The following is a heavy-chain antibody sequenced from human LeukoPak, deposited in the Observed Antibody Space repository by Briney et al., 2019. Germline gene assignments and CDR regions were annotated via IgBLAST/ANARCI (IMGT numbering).Heavy chain of an antibody. CDR1: GYTFTSYG. D-gene: IGHD1-26*01. CDR2: ISAYNGNT. V-gene: IGHV1-18*01. Sequence: GASVKVSCKASGYTFTSYGISWVRQAPGQGLEWMGWISAYNGNTNYARKLQGRVTMTTDTSTSTVYMELRSLRSDDTAVYYCARWDRGSNSDFDYWGQGTLVTVSS. J-gene: IGHJ4*02. CDR3: ARWDRGSNSDFDY.